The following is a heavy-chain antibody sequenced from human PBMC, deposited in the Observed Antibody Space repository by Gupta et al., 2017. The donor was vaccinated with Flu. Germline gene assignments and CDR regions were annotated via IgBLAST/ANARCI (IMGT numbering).Heavy chain of an antibody. CDR2: ISSSSSYI. D-gene: IGHD3-10*01. CDR3: ARPNVLLWFGEEQQSMTAYYYYYGMDV. CDR1: GFTFSSYS. V-gene: IGHV3-21*01. J-gene: IGHJ6*02. Sequence: EVQLVESGGGLVKPGGSLRLSCASSGFTFSSYSMHWVRPAPGKGVELVSSISSSSSYIYYSDSVKGRFTISRDNAKNSLYLQMNSLRAEDTAVYYCARPNVLLWFGEEQQSMTAYYYYYGMDVWGQGTTVTVSS.